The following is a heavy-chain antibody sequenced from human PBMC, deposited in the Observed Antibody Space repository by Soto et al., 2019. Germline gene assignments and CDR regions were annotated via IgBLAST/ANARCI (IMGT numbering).Heavy chain of an antibody. V-gene: IGHV4-39*01. Sequence: QLQLQESGPGLVKPSETLSLTCTVSGGSISSSSYYWGWIRQPPGKGLEWIGSIYYSGSTYYNPSLQSRLTRSVHTSTNQFPLKLTPVTASDTAVYSCARRVHDYQHSGWFDPWGQGTLVTVSS. J-gene: IGHJ5*02. CDR1: GGSISSSSYY. D-gene: IGHD4-17*01. CDR2: IYYSGST. CDR3: ARRVHDYQHSGWFDP.